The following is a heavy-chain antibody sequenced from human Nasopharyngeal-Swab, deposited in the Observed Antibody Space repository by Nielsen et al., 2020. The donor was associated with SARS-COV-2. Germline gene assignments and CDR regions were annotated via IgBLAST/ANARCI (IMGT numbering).Heavy chain of an antibody. CDR1: GFTFSDDY. J-gene: IGHJ4*02. CDR2: ICSSSSYT. Sequence: ESLKISCAASGFTFSDDYMSWIRQAPGKGLEWVSYICSSSSYTNYAASVKGRITISRDNAQNSLYLQMYNLRAGDTTVTYCSKAHFGSGWPLDYWGQGTLVTVSS. V-gene: IGHV3-11*06. D-gene: IGHD6-19*01. CDR3: SKAHFGSGWPLDY.